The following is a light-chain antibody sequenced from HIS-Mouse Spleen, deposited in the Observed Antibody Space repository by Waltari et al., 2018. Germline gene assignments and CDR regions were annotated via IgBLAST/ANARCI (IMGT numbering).Light chain of an antibody. V-gene: IGKV4-1*01. Sequence: DIVMTQSPDSLAVSLGERATINCKSSQSVLYSSNNKNYLAWYQQKPGQPPKLLIYWASTRESGVPDRFSGSGSGTDFTLTISSLQADDVAVYYCQQYYSTPLTFGGGTMVEIK. CDR1: QSVLYSSNNKNY. CDR3: QQYYSTPLT. J-gene: IGKJ4*01. CDR2: WAS.